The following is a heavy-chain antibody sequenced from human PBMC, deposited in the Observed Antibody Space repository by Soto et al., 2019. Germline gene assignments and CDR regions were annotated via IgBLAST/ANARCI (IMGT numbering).Heavy chain of an antibody. Sequence: PGGSLRLSCAASGFTFSSYEMNWVRQAPGKGLEWVSYISSSGSTIYYADSVKGRFTISRDNAKNSLYPQMNSLRAEDTAVYYCAIDLRKNRITMVPGVISHRSYYYCMDVWGQGTTVTVSS. J-gene: IGHJ6*02. CDR2: ISSSGSTI. V-gene: IGHV3-48*03. CDR3: AIDLRKNRITMVPGVISHRSYYYCMDV. D-gene: IGHD3-10*01. CDR1: GFTFSSYE.